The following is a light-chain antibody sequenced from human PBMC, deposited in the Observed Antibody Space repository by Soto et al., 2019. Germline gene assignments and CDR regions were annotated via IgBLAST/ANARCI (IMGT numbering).Light chain of an antibody. Sequence: QSALTQPASVSGSPGQSITISCTGTSSDVGGYNYVSWFQQHPGKAPKLLIYEVTNRPSGVSYRFSGSKSGSTASLTISGLQAEDEADYYCSSYTRSRIYVFGTGTKVTVL. CDR2: EVT. CDR3: SSYTRSRIYV. CDR1: SSDVGGYNY. V-gene: IGLV2-14*01. J-gene: IGLJ1*01.